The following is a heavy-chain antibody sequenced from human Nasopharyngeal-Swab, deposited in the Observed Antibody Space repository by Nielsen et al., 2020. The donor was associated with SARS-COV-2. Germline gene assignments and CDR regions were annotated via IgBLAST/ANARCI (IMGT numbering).Heavy chain of an antibody. Sequence: GGSLRLSCAASGFTFSSYAMHWVRQAPGKGLEWVAVISYDGSNKYYADSVKGRFTISRDNSKNTLYLQMNSLRAGDTAVYYCARDLDLYSGGDCSTWGGLDYWGQGTLVTVSS. D-gene: IGHD2-21*02. CDR3: ARDLDLYSGGDCSTWGGLDY. J-gene: IGHJ4*02. V-gene: IGHV3-30-3*01. CDR2: ISYDGSNK. CDR1: GFTFSSYA.